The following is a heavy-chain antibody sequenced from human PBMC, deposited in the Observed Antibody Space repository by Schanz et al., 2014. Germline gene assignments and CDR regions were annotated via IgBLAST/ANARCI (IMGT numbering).Heavy chain of an antibody. D-gene: IGHD4-17*01. CDR2: ISSSGSYI. Sequence: DVQLVESGGGLVQSGGSLRLSCAASGFAFSAYSMNWVRQAPGKGLEWVSSISSSGSYIYFPDSVKGRFTISRDNAKNSLYLQMNSLRAEDTAVYYCARVRAYDYGAEAHGMDVWGQGTTVTVSS. CDR3: ARVRAYDYGAEAHGMDV. V-gene: IGHV3-21*02. CDR1: GFAFSAYS. J-gene: IGHJ6*02.